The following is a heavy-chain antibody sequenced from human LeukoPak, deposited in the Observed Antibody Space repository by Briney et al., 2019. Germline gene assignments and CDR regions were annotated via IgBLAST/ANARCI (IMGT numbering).Heavy chain of an antibody. J-gene: IGHJ4*02. D-gene: IGHD3-22*01. V-gene: IGHV3-23*01. CDR2: ISGSGGST. Sequence: GGSLRLSCAASGFTFSNAWMSWVRQAPGKGLEWVSAISGSGGSTYYADSVKGRFTISRDNSKNTLYLQMNSLRAEDTAVYYCAKASAMIVVVSKHFDYWGQGTLVTVSS. CDR3: AKASAMIVVVSKHFDY. CDR1: GFTFSNAW.